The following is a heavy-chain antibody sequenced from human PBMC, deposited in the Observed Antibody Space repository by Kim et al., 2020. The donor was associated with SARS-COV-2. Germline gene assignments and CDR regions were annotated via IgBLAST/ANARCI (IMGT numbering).Heavy chain of an antibody. CDR3: ASSLRVVIGPAYVLDY. Sequence: KCQGRVTITADESTSTAYMELSSLRSEDTAVYYCASSLRVVIGPAYVLDYWGQGTLVTVSS. J-gene: IGHJ4*02. D-gene: IGHD3-3*01. V-gene: IGHV1-69*01.